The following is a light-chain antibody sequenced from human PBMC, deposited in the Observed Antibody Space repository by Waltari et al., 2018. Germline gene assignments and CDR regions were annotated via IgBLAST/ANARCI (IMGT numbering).Light chain of an antibody. V-gene: IGLV1-40*01. CDR2: GNN. CDR1: SPNIGARDG. CDR3: QSYDGSHVV. Sequence: QSVLTQSPSVSGAPGQRVTISCTGSSPNIGARDGVHWYQQLPGPAPRLLIYGNNNRPSGVPDRFSGSKSGTSASLAITGLQAEDEADYYCQSYDGSHVVFGGGTKLTVL. J-gene: IGLJ2*01.